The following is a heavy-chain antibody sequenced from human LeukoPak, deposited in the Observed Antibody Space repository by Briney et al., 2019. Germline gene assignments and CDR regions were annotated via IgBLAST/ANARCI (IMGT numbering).Heavy chain of an antibody. D-gene: IGHD1-26*01. Sequence: ASVKVSCKASGYTFTSYDINWVRQATGQGLEWMGWMNPNSGNTGYAQKFQGRVTMTTNTSISTAYMELSSLRSEDTAVYYCARVTPYSGSYDVPFDYWGQGTLVTVSS. J-gene: IGHJ4*02. CDR3: ARVTPYSGSYDVPFDY. V-gene: IGHV1-8*01. CDR2: MNPNSGNT. CDR1: GYTFTSYD.